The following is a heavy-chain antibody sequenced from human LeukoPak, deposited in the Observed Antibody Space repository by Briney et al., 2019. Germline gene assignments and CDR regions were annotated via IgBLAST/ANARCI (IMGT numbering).Heavy chain of an antibody. V-gene: IGHV3-11*01. J-gene: IGHJ5*02. CDR2: INIGGTNT. CDR3: ATDGAGFDT. Sequence: SLRLSCSASGFTFNDYYLSWRGQAAGKGLEWLSYINIGGTNTHYADSVKGRFTISRDNAKKSLYLEMNNLRTEDTAVYYCATDGAGFDTWGQGVLVTVSS. CDR1: GFTFNDYY.